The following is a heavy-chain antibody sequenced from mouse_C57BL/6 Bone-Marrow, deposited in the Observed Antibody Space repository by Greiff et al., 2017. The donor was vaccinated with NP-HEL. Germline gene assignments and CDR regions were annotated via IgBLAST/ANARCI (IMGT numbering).Heavy chain of an antibody. Sequence: QVQLQQSGAELVRPGSSVKLSCKASGYTFTSYWMHWVKQRPIQGLEWIGNIDPSDSETHYNQKFKDKATLTVDKSSSTAYMQLSSLTSEDSAVYYCARSFITTVVATENFDYWGQGTTLTVSS. CDR2: IDPSDSET. CDR3: ARSFITTVVATENFDY. D-gene: IGHD1-1*01. CDR1: GYTFTSYW. V-gene: IGHV1-52*01. J-gene: IGHJ2*01.